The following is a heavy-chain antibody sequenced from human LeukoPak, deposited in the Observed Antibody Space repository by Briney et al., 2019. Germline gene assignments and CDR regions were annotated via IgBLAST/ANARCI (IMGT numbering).Heavy chain of an antibody. Sequence: PGGSLRLSCTVSGFTFSSYWMTWVRQAPGKGLEWVANIRQDESEKYYVDSVKGRFTISRDNAKNSLYLQMNSLRAEDTAVYYCAKDGDRGVISINWFDPWGQGTLVTVSS. D-gene: IGHD2/OR15-2a*01. J-gene: IGHJ5*02. CDR3: AKDGDRGVISINWFDP. CDR2: IRQDESEK. V-gene: IGHV3-7*03. CDR1: GFTFSSYW.